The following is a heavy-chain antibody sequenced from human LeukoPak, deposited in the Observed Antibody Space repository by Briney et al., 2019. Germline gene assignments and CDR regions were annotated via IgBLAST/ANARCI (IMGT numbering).Heavy chain of an antibody. J-gene: IGHJ4*02. CDR3: ARVRDPNCGGDCYTFDY. CDR1: GGSISSSSYY. V-gene: IGHV4-39*07. CDR2: IYYSGST. D-gene: IGHD2-21*02. Sequence: SETLSLTCTVSGGSISSSSYYWGWIRQPPGKGLEWIGSIYYSGSTYYNPSLKSRVTISVDTSKNQFSLKLSSVTAADTAVYYCARVRDPNCGGDCYTFDYWGQGTLVTVSS.